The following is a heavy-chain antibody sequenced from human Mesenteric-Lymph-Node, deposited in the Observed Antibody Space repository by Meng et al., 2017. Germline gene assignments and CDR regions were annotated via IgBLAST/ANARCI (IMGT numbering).Heavy chain of an antibody. CDR1: GFTFSSYE. J-gene: IGHJ6*02. D-gene: IGHD2-2*01. Sequence: GESLKISCAASGFTFSSYEMNWVRQAPGKGLEWVSYISSSGSTIYYADSVKGRFTISRDKAKNSLYLQMNSLRAEDTAVYYCASNTVVPAVKYYYYYGMDVWGQGTTVTVSS. V-gene: IGHV3-48*03. CDR3: ASNTVVPAVKYYYYYGMDV. CDR2: ISSSGSTI.